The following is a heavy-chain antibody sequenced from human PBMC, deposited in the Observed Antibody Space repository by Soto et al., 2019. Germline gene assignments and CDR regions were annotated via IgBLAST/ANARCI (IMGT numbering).Heavy chain of an antibody. CDR1: GFTFGDYA. CDR2: IRSKAYGGTT. D-gene: IGHD2-21*02. J-gene: IGHJ4*02. V-gene: IGHV3-49*04. CDR3: TRDQGVVTDKCIDY. Sequence: GGSLRLSCTASGFTFGDYAMSWVRQAPGKGLEWVGFIRSKAYGGTTEYAASVKGRFTISRDDSKSIAYLQMNSLKTEDTAVYYCTRDQGVVTDKCIDYWGQGTLVTVSS.